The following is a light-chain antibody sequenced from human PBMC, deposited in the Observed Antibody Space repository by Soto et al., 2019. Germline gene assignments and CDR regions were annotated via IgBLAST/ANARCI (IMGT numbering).Light chain of an antibody. V-gene: IGKV1-5*01. J-gene: IGKJ1*01. CDR1: QTISRW. CDR2: TAS. CDR3: QEYNNYWT. Sequence: DIQMTQSPSTLAASLGDTVTITCRASQTISRWLAWYQQKPGKAPRLLIYTASTLESGVPSRLSASGSGTEFTLTISSLHPDDFATYYCQEYNNYWTFGQGTKVDIK.